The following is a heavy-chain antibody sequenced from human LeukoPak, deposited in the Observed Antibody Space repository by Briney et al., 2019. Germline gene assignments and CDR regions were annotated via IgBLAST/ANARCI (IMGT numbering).Heavy chain of an antibody. V-gene: IGHV3-7*01. CDR3: ARDGYYYDSSGYYPHHPFGY. CDR2: IKQDGSEK. D-gene: IGHD3-22*01. CDR1: GFTFSSYW. J-gene: IGHJ4*02. Sequence: GGSLRLSCAASGFTFSSYWMSWVRQAPGKGLEWVANIKQDGSEKYYVDSVKGRFTISRDNAKNSLYLQMNSLRAEDTAVYYCARDGYYYDSSGYYPHHPFGYWGQGTLVTVSS.